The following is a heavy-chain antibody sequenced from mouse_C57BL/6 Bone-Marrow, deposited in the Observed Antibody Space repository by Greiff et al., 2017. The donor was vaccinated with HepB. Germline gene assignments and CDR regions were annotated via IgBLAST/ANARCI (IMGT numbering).Heavy chain of an antibody. CDR2: IYPRSGNT. J-gene: IGHJ2*01. CDR3: ARDLLKGNYFDY. V-gene: IGHV1-81*01. CDR1: GYTFTSYG. Sequence: QVHVKQSGAELARPGASVKLSCKASGYTFTSYGISWVKQRTGQGLEWIGEIYPRSGNTYYNEKFKGKATLTADKSSSTAYMELRSLTSEDSAVYFCARDLLKGNYFDYWGQGTTLTVSS. D-gene: IGHD2-14*01.